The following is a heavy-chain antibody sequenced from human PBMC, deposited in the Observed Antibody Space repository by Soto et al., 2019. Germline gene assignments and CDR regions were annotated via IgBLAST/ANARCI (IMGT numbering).Heavy chain of an antibody. CDR2: IWYDGSNK. D-gene: IGHD5-18*01. CDR3: AMLPGDAFDI. V-gene: IGHV3-33*01. Sequence: GGSLRLSCAASGFTFSSYGMHWVRQAPGKGLEWVAVIWYDGSNKYYADSVKGRFTISRDDSKNTLYLQMNSLRAEDTAVYYCAMLPGDAFDIWGQGTMVTVSS. CDR1: GFTFSSYG. J-gene: IGHJ3*02.